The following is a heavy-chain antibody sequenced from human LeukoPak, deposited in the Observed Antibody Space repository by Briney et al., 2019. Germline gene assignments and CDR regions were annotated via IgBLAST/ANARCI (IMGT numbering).Heavy chain of an antibody. V-gene: IGHV3-72*01. D-gene: IGHD3-10*01. CDR3: VRGYNSFDI. CDR2: SRNKANSYTT. CDR1: GFTFRDHY. Sequence: HPGGSLRLSCAVSGFTFRDHYMDWVRQAPGRGLEWVGRSRNKANSYTTEYAASVKGRFTVSRDDSKNPLYLQMNSLKTEDTAVYYCVRGYNSFDIWGQGTMVTVSS. J-gene: IGHJ3*02.